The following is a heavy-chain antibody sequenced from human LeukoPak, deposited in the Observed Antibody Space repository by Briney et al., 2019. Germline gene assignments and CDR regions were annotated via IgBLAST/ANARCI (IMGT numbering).Heavy chain of an antibody. V-gene: IGHV3-48*02. CDR1: GFTFSSYS. CDR2: ISSGSGTI. Sequence: GGSLRLSCAASGFTFSSYSMNWVRQAPGTGLEWVSFISSGSGTIYYADSVKGRFTISRDNAKNSLFLHMNNLRDEDTAVYYCARLTGSGYYSFDYWGRGTLVTVSS. D-gene: IGHD3-22*01. J-gene: IGHJ4*02. CDR3: ARLTGSGYYSFDY.